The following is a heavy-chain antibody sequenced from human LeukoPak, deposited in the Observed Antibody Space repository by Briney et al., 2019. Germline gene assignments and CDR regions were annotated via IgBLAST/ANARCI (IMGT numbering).Heavy chain of an antibody. Sequence: ASVKVSCKASGYTLTGYYIHWVRQAPGQGLEWMGWINPNGDGTNYAQNFQGRVTVTRDTSISTAYMELSRLRSDDMAVYYCARATCNTDCAGFDPWGQGTLVIVSS. D-gene: IGHD2/OR15-2a*01. CDR3: ARATCNTDCAGFDP. CDR1: GYTLTGYY. J-gene: IGHJ5*02. V-gene: IGHV1-2*02. CDR2: INPNGDGT.